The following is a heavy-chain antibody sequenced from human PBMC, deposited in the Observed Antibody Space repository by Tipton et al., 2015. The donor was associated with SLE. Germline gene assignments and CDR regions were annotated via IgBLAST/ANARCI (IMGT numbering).Heavy chain of an antibody. V-gene: IGHV4-4*02. CDR1: GGSISSSNW. D-gene: IGHD6-19*01. Sequence: GLVKPSGTLSLTCAVSGGSISSSNWWSWVRQPPGKGLEWIGEIYHSGSTNYNPSLKSRVTISMDTSKNQLSLKLSSVTAADTAVYYCASRGRMIAVAVRHAFDIWGQGTMVTVSS. J-gene: IGHJ3*02. CDR2: IYHSGST. CDR3: ASRGRMIAVAVRHAFDI.